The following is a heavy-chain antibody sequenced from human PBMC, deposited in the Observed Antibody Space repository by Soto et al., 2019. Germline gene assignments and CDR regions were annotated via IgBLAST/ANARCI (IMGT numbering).Heavy chain of an antibody. V-gene: IGHV3-23*01. Sequence: EVQLLESGGGLGQPGGSLRLSCAISGSTFGYSAMSWVRQAPGKGLEWVSTIDVSGGGRYYADSVKGRFTVSRDNSKNTLSLQMNSLRAEDTALYYCAKVSGYNWDHRAYLEYWGQGTLVTVSS. CDR1: GSTFGYSA. CDR2: IDVSGGGR. D-gene: IGHD1-1*01. J-gene: IGHJ4*02. CDR3: AKVSGYNWDHRAYLEY.